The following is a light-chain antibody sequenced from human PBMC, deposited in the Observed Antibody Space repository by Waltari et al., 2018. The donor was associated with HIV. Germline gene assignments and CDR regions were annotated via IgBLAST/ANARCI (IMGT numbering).Light chain of an antibody. J-gene: IGLJ2*01. CDR1: SSNIGSNY. CDR3: AAWDDSLSGPV. CDR2: RNN. V-gene: IGLV1-47*01. Sequence: QSVLTQPPSASGTPGQRVTISCSGSSSNIGSNYVSCYQQLPGTTHKLLIYRNNQRPSGVPDRFSGSKSGTSASLAISGLRSEDEADYYCAAWDDSLSGPVFGGGTKLTVL.